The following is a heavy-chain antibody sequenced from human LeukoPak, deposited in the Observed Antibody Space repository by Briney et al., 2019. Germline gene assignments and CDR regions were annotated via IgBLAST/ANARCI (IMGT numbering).Heavy chain of an antibody. CDR2: ISGSGGST. CDR3: AKEISGSYLRGGAFDI. V-gene: IGHV3-23*01. D-gene: IGHD1-26*01. Sequence: GGSLRLSCAASGFTFSSYAMSWVRQAPGKGLEWVSAISGSGGSTYYADSVKGRLTISRDNSKNTLYLQMNSLRAEDTAVYYCAKEISGSYLRGGAFDIWGQGTMVTVSS. CDR1: GFTFSSYA. J-gene: IGHJ3*02.